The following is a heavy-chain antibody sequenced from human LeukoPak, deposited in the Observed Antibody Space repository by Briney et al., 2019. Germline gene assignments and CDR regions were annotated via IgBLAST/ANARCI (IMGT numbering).Heavy chain of an antibody. V-gene: IGHV3-21*01. CDR2: ISSSSSYI. CDR3: ARDTYGDDAFDI. D-gene: IGHD4-17*01. CDR1: GFTFSSYS. Sequence: KPGGSPRLSCAASGFTFSSYSMNWVRQAPGKGLEWVSSISSSSSYIYYADSVKGRFTISRDNAKNSLYLQMNSLRAEDTAVYYCARDTYGDDAFDIWGQGTMVTVSS. J-gene: IGHJ3*02.